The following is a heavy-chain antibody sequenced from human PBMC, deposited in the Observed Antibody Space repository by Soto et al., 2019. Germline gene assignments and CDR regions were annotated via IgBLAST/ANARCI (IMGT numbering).Heavy chain of an antibody. D-gene: IGHD7-27*01. CDR1: GGSISSGGYY. CDR2: IYDSGST. V-gene: IGHV4-31*03. J-gene: IGHJ6*02. Sequence: QVQLQESGPGLVKPSQTLSLTCIVSGGSISSGGYYWSWIRQSPGKGLEWIGYIYDSGSTNYNPSVTRRVSVSVDPSKNQFSLKLSSVTAADTAVYYCAGGSGLYYGMDVWGQGTTVTVSS. CDR3: AGGSGLYYGMDV.